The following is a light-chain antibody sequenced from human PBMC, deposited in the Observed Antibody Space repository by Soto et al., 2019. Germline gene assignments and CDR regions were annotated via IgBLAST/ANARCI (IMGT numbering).Light chain of an antibody. Sequence: EIVMTQSPATLSVSPGERATLSCRASQSVRSDLAWYEQKPGQAPRLLIYGASTRATGIPARFSGSGSGTEFTHTISSLQAEDFAVYYCQQYNNWPLTFGGGTKVDIK. CDR1: QSVRSD. J-gene: IGKJ4*01. CDR3: QQYNNWPLT. CDR2: GAS. V-gene: IGKV3-15*01.